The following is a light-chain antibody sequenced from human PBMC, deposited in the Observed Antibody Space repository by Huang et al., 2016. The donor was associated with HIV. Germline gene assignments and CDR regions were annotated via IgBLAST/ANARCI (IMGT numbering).Light chain of an antibody. CDR1: QSLLHNNRYNY. CDR3: IQALQTPLT. Sequence: DIVMTQSPLSLPVTPGESASISCRSSQSLLHNNRYNYLDWYLQKPGQSPQLLIYLGSNRASGVPDRFSGSGSGTDFTLKISRVEAEDVGVYYCIQALQTPLTFGGGTKVEIK. J-gene: IGKJ4*01. CDR2: LGS. V-gene: IGKV2-28*01.